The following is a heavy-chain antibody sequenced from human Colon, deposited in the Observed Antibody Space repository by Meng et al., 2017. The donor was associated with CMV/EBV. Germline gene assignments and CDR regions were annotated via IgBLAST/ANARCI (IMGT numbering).Heavy chain of an antibody. J-gene: IGHJ4*02. CDR2: ISAYNGNT. Sequence: ASVKVSCKASGYTFTSYGISWVRQAPGQELEWMGWISAYNGNTNYAQKLQGRVTMTTDTSTSTAYMELRSLRSDDTAVYYCARDAPSVTVAGGIDYWGQGTLVTVSS. CDR1: GYTFTSYG. D-gene: IGHD6-19*01. V-gene: IGHV1-18*01. CDR3: ARDAPSVTVAGGIDY.